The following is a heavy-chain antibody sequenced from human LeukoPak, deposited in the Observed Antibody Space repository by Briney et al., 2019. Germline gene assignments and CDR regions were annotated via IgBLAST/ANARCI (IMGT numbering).Heavy chain of an antibody. J-gene: IGHJ4*02. CDR1: GGSISSYY. V-gene: IGHV4-59*01. CDR2: IYYSGST. D-gene: IGHD3-22*01. CDR3: AATAEYYDSSGYYNY. Sequence: SETLSLTCTVSGGSISSYYWSWIRQPPGKGLEWIGYIYYSGSTNYNPSLKSRVTISVDTSKNQFFLKLSSVTAADTAVYYCAATAEYYDSSGYYNYWGQGTLVTVSS.